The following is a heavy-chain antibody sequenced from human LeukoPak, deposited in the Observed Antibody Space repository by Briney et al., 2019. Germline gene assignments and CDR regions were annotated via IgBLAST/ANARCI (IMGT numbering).Heavy chain of an antibody. CDR1: GGSISDKTYY. V-gene: IGHV4-39*01. J-gene: IGHJ3*02. Sequence: SETLSLTCSVSGGSISDKTYYWGWIRQPPGKGLEWIGSVYYTGSSHYNPSLNSRVTISVDTSKNQFSLKLSSVTASDTALYFCARLLRVVAARPDAFDIWGQGTMVTDSS. CDR3: ARLLRVVAARPDAFDI. CDR2: VYYTGSS. D-gene: IGHD6-6*01.